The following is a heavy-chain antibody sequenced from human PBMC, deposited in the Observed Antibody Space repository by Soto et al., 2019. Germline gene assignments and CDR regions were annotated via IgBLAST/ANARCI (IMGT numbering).Heavy chain of an antibody. Sequence: GASVKVSCKASGYTFGSYDINWVRQAAGQGLEWLGWANPSSGNTGYAQKFQGRVTMTRDTSITTAYMELSSLRSEDTAVYFCARSPACGTCYTDLDLWGQGILVTVSS. V-gene: IGHV1-8*01. CDR3: ARSPACGTCYTDLDL. CDR1: GYTFGSYD. CDR2: ANPSSGNT. J-gene: IGHJ4*02. D-gene: IGHD2-2*02.